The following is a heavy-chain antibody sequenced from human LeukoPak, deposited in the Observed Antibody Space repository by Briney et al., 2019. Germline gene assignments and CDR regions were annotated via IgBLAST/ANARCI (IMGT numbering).Heavy chain of an antibody. CDR2: INPNSGGT. J-gene: IGHJ4*02. V-gene: IGHV1-2*02. D-gene: IGHD6-19*01. CDR3: ARTAVDQDYFDY. Sequence: GASVKVSCKASGYTFTGYYMRWVRQAPGQGLEWMGWINPNSGGTSYAQKFQGRVTMTRDTSISTAYMELSRLRSDDTAVYYCARTAVDQDYFDYWGQGTLVTVSS. CDR1: GYTFTGYY.